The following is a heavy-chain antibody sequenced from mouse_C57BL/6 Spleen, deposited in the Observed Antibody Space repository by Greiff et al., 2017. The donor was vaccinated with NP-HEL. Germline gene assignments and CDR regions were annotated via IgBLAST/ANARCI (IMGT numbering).Heavy chain of an antibody. Sequence: VQLQQSGPELVKPGASVKISCKASGYTFTDYYMNWVKQSHGKSLEWIGDINPNNGGTSYNQKFKGKATLTVDKSSSTAYMELRSLTSEDSAVYYCARWGSYWGQGTSVTVSS. CDR2: INPNNGGT. V-gene: IGHV1-26*01. CDR1: GYTFTDYY. CDR3: ARWGSY. J-gene: IGHJ4*01.